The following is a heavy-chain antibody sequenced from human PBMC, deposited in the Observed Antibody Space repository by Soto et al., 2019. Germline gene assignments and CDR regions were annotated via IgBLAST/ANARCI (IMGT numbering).Heavy chain of an antibody. Sequence: GASVKVSCKASGYTFTGYYMHWVRQAPGQGLEWMGWINPNSGGTNYAQKFQGWVTMTRDTSISTAYMELSRLRSDDTAVYYCARDLSYYDSSGYRNWFDPWGQGTQVTVSS. CDR1: GYTFTGYY. CDR3: ARDLSYYDSSGYRNWFDP. J-gene: IGHJ5*02. V-gene: IGHV1-2*04. CDR2: INPNSGGT. D-gene: IGHD3-22*01.